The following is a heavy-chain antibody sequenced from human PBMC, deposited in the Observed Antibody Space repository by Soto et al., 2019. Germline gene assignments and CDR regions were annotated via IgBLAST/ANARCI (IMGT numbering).Heavy chain of an antibody. V-gene: IGHV3-23*01. CDR3: AKDPGTTYYFDY. J-gene: IGHJ4*02. CDR1: GFTFSSYA. CDR2: ISGSGGST. Sequence: PXGSLRLSCAASGFTFSSYAMSWVRQAPGKGLEWVSAISGSGGSTYYVDSVKGRFTISRDNSKNTLYLQMNSLRAEDTAVYYCAKDPGTTYYFDYWGQGTLVTVSS. D-gene: IGHD1-1*01.